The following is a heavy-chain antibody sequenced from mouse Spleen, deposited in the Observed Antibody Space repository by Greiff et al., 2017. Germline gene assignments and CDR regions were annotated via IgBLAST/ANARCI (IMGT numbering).Heavy chain of an antibody. CDR3: ARRNYYGSSDYWYFDV. V-gene: IGHV5-6*02. J-gene: IGHJ1*03. Sequence: DVKLQESGGDLVKPGGSLKLSCAASGFTFSSYGMSWVRQTPDKRLEWVATISSGGSYTYYPDSVKGRFTISRDNAKNTLYLQMSSLKSEDTAMYYCARRNYYGSSDYWYFDVWGTGTTVTVSS. D-gene: IGHD1-1*01. CDR1: GFTFSSYG. CDR2: ISSGGSYT.